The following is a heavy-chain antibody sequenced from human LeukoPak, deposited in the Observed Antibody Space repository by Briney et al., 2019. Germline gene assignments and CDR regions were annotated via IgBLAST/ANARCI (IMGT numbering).Heavy chain of an antibody. Sequence: PGGSLRLSCVASGFGFSYYDMIWVRQTPGKGLEWVSTISGTDDSTYYADSVKGRFTISRDNSKNTLYLQMDSLRAEDTAVYHCARDRAVGYYDSGGHVIFDYWGQGTLVTVSS. CDR3: ARDRAVGYYDSGGHVIFDY. V-gene: IGHV3-23*01. D-gene: IGHD3-22*01. CDR1: GFGFSYYD. CDR2: ISGTDDST. J-gene: IGHJ4*02.